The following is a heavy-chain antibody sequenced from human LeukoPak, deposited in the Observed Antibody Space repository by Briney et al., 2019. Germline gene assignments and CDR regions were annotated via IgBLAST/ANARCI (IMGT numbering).Heavy chain of an antibody. CDR2: ISSSGSTM. CDR3: ARGNAFDY. CDR1: GFTFSDYY. V-gene: IGHV3-11*04. Sequence: GGALRLSCAASGFTFSDYYRRWIRQAPGKGLECVSYISSSGSTMYYADSVKGRFNIPMDKAKNSLYLQMNSLRAEDTAVYYCARGNAFDYWGQGTLVTASS. J-gene: IGHJ4*02.